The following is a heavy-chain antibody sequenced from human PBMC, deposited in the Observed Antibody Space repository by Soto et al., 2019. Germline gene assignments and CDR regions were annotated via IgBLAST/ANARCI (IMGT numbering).Heavy chain of an antibody. CDR2: ISGSGGST. CDR3: AKDFGVVNGLGTSST. V-gene: IGHV3-23*01. CDR1: GFTFSSYA. Sequence: GGSLRLSCAASGFTFSSYAMSWVRQAPGKGLEWVSAISGSGGSTYYADSVKGRFTISRDNSKNTLYLQMNSLRAEDTAVYYCAKDFGVVNGLGTSSTWGQGTLVTVSS. J-gene: IGHJ5*02. D-gene: IGHD3-3*01.